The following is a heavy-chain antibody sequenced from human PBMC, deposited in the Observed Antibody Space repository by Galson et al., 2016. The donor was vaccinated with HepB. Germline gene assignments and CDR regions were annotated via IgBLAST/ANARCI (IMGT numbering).Heavy chain of an antibody. Sequence: SETLSLTCTVSGDSISGSTYYWGWIRQTPGKGLEWIGSMSYSGSTYYNPSLKSRVTISVDTSESRFSLNLNSVTAADTGVYYCARLGRGMYGRYIDYWGQGTLVTVSS. V-gene: IGHV4-39*01. J-gene: IGHJ4*02. CDR3: ARLGRGMYGRYIDY. D-gene: IGHD2-8*01. CDR2: MSYSGST. CDR1: GDSISGSTYY.